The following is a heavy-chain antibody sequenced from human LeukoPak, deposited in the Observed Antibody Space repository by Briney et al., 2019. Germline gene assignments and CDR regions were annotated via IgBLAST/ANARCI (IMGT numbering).Heavy chain of an antibody. CDR3: ATGFGIVATIWN. V-gene: IGHV1-24*01. D-gene: IGHD5-12*01. CDR1: GYTLTELS. Sequence: ASVKVSCKVSGYTLTELSMHWVRQAPGKGLEWMGGFDPEDGETIYAQKFQGRVTMTEDTSTDTAYMELSSLRSEDTAVYYCATGFGIVATIWNWGQGTLVTVSS. CDR2: FDPEDGET. J-gene: IGHJ4*02.